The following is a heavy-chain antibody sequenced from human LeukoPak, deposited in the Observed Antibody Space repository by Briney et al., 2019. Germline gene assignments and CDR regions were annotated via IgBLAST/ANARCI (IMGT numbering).Heavy chain of an antibody. Sequence: PSQTLSLTCTVSGGSISSGDYYWSWIRQPPGKGLEWIGYIYYSGSTYYNPSLKSRVTISVDTSKNQFSLKLSSVTAADTAVYYCARGVDTAMVFDYWGQGTLVTVSS. J-gene: IGHJ4*02. CDR3: ARGVDTAMVFDY. V-gene: IGHV4-30-4*08. CDR2: IYYSGST. D-gene: IGHD5-18*01. CDR1: GGSISSGDYY.